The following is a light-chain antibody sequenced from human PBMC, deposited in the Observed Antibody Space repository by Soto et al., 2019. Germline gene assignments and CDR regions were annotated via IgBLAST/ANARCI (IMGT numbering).Light chain of an antibody. CDR1: QGISSY. CDR3: QQYNGYSRT. V-gene: IGKV1-5*01. Sequence: DIQMTQSPSTLSASVGDRVTIACRASQGISSYLAWYQQKPGKSPKLLIYDASSLERGVPSRFRGSGSGTEFTLTISSLQADDFATYYCQQYNGYSRTFGQGTKVEIK. J-gene: IGKJ1*01. CDR2: DAS.